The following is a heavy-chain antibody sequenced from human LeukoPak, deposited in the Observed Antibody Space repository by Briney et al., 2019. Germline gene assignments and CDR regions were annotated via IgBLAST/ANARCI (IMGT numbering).Heavy chain of an antibody. CDR2: IKSKTDGGTR. CDR3: TTGPDILTGILSSGDELDI. D-gene: IGHD3-9*01. J-gene: IGHJ3*02. V-gene: IGHV3-15*01. Sequence: PGGSLRLSCAASGFTVSNAWMSWVRQAPGKGLEWVGRIKSKTDGGTRDYASPVKGRFTISRDDSKNTLYLQMNSLKSEDTAVYYCTTGPDILTGILSSGDELDIWGRGTMVTVSS. CDR1: GFTVSNAW.